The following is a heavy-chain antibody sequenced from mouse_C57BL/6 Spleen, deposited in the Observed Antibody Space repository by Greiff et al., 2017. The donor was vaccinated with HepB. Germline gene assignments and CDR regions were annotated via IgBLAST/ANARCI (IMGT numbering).Heavy chain of an antibody. CDR2: INPNNGGT. J-gene: IGHJ2*01. CDR3: ARGGDAGFCY. Sequence: EVQLQQSGPELVKPGASVKISCKASGYTFTDYYMNWVKQSHGKSLEWIGDINPNNGGTSYNQKFKGKATLTVDKSSSTAYMERRSLTSEDSAVYYGARGGDAGFCYWGQGTTLTVSS. CDR1: GYTFTDYY. D-gene: IGHD3-3*01. V-gene: IGHV1-26*01.